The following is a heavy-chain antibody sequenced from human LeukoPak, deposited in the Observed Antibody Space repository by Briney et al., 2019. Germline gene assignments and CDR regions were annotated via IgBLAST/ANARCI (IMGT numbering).Heavy chain of an antibody. V-gene: IGHV4-30-4*08. CDR2: IYYNGST. CDR3: ARTSLGGAWFDP. D-gene: IGHD3-10*01. Sequence: SETLSLTCTVSGGSISSGDYYWSWIRQPPGKGLEWIGYIYYNGSTYYNPSLKSRVTISVDTSKNQFSLKLSSVTAADTAVYYCARTSLGGAWFDPWGQGTLVTVSS. CDR1: GGSISSGDYY. J-gene: IGHJ5*02.